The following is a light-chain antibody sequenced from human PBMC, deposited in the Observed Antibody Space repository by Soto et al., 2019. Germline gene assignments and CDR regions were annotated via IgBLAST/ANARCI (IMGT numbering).Light chain of an antibody. CDR3: QHYNDWPRT. J-gene: IGKJ2*01. Sequence: EIVMTQSPATLSVSPGERATLSCRASQSVSNNLAWYQQKPGQAPRLLIYGASTRATCIPARFSGSGSGTEFTLTIRSLQSEDFAVYYCQHYNDWPRTFXQGTKVDIK. CDR1: QSVSNN. V-gene: IGKV3-15*01. CDR2: GAS.